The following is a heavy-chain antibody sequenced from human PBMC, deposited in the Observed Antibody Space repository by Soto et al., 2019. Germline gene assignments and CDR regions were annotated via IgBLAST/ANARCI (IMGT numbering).Heavy chain of an antibody. D-gene: IGHD5-18*01. Sequence: PSETLSLTCAVYGGSFSGYYWSWIRQPPGKGLEWIGYTYYSGSTYYNPSLKSRVTISVDTSKNQFSLKLSSVTAADTAVYYCARMGQLFYGMDVWGQGTTVTVSS. CDR3: ARMGQLFYGMDV. V-gene: IGHV4-30-4*08. CDR1: GGSFSGYY. CDR2: TYYSGST. J-gene: IGHJ6*02.